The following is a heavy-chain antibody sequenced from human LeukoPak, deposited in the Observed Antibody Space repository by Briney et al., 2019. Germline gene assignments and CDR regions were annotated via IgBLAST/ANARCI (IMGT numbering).Heavy chain of an antibody. D-gene: IGHD3-22*01. Sequence: GASVKVSCKASGFTTYYMHWVRQAPGQGLEWMGIINPSGDSTSYAQKFQGRVTMTRDTSTSTVYMELSSLRSEDTAVYYCARDDDSSGYWGQGTLVTVSS. CDR3: ARDDDSSGY. J-gene: IGHJ4*02. V-gene: IGHV1-46*01. CDR1: GFTTYY. CDR2: INPSGDST.